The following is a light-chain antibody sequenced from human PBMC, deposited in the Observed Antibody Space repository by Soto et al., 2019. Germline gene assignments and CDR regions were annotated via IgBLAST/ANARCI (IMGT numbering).Light chain of an antibody. J-gene: IGLJ1*01. Sequence: SVLARPRSVSGSPGQSVSISCTGTSSDVGRYSYVSWYQQHPGKAPKLMIYDVSERPSGVPDRFSGSKSGNTASLTISGLQAEDEADYYCCSYAGTYTGVFGTGTKATVL. CDR3: CSYAGTYTGV. CDR1: SSDVGRYSY. V-gene: IGLV2-11*01. CDR2: DVS.